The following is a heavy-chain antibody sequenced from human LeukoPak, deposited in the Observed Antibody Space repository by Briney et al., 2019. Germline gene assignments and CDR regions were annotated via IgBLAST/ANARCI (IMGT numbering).Heavy chain of an antibody. CDR3: AKDRRVTTTHYYYGMDV. D-gene: IGHD4-17*01. V-gene: IGHV3-48*04. Sequence: PGGSLRLSCAASGFTFSSYSMNWVRQAPGKGLEWVSYISSSSSTIYYADSVKGRFTISRDNAKNSLYLQMNSLRAEDTAVYYCAKDRRVTTTHYYYGMDVWGQGTTVTVSS. CDR1: GFTFSSYS. CDR2: ISSSSSTI. J-gene: IGHJ6*02.